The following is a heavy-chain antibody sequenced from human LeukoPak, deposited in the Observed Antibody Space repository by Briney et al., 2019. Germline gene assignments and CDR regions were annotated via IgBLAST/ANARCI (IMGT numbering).Heavy chain of an antibody. V-gene: IGHV6-1*01. CDR1: GDSVSSNSAA. CDR2: TYYRSKWYN. J-gene: IGHJ4*02. D-gene: IGHD7-27*01. Sequence: SQTLSLTFAISGDSVSSNSAAWNWIRQSPSSGLEWLGRTYYRSKWYNEYALSVKSRITVNPDTSKNQFSLQLNSVTPEDTAVYYCARGGWGAFDYWGQGTLVTVSS. CDR3: ARGGWGAFDY.